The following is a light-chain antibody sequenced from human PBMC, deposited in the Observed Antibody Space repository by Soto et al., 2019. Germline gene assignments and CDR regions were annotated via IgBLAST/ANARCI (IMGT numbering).Light chain of an antibody. CDR3: QQRYNWPIT. J-gene: IGKJ5*01. CDR1: QSVSGY. CDR2: ADS. V-gene: IGKV3-11*01. Sequence: EIVLTQSPATLCLSPGETATLSCRASQSVSGYIGWYQQKPGQAPRLLIYADSNRATGIPARFSGSGSGTDFTLTISSLEPEDFSVYYCQQRYNWPITFGQGTRLEIK.